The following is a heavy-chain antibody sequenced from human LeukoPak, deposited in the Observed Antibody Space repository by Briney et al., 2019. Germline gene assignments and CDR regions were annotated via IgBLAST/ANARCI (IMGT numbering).Heavy chain of an antibody. CDR3: ARDRRIVGATKGQKLGAFDI. Sequence: GGSLRLSCAASGFNFNYYGMHWVRQAPGKGLEWVSSISSSSSYIYYADSVKGRFTISRDNAKNSLYLQMNSLRAEDTAVYYCARDRRIVGATKGQKLGAFDIWGQGTMVTVSS. D-gene: IGHD1-26*01. J-gene: IGHJ3*02. CDR2: ISSSSSYI. V-gene: IGHV3-21*01. CDR1: GFNFNYYG.